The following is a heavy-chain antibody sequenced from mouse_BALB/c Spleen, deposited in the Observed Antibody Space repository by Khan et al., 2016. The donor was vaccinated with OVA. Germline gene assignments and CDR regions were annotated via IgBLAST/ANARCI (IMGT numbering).Heavy chain of an antibody. D-gene: IGHD2-10*01. CDR1: GYTFTNYG. CDR3: ASTPYFSYTLDY. Sequence: QIQLVQSGPELKKPGETVKISCKASGYTFTNYGMNWVKQSPGKALKWMGWINTYTGEPTYADDFKGRFAFSLESSATTAYLQINNLKNEDTATYFYASTPYFSYTLDYWGQGTSVTVSS. J-gene: IGHJ4*01. CDR2: INTYTGEP. V-gene: IGHV9-3-1*01.